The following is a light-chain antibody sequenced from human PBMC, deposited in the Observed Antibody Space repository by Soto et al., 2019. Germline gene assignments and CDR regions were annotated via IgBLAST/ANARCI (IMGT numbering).Light chain of an antibody. Sequence: DIQRTQSPSSLSASVGDRVTITCGASQASSNYLAWYQQKPGKVPTLLIYAASTLQSGVPSRFSGSGSGTDFTLTISSLQPEDAATYYCQKFNAVPTFGGGTKVEI. J-gene: IGKJ4*01. CDR2: AAS. V-gene: IGKV1-27*01. CDR3: QKFNAVPT. CDR1: QASSNY.